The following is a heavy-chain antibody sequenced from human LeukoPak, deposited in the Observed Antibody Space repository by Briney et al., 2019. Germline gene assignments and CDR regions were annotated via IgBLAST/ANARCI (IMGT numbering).Heavy chain of an antibody. CDR3: AKRAFYYDSSGYGYYFDY. CDR2: INPNSGGT. V-gene: IGHV1-2*02. CDR1: GYTFTGYY. Sequence: GASVKVSCKASGYTFTGYYMHWVRQAPGQGLEWMGWINPNSGGTNYAQKFQGRVTMTRDTSISTAYMELSRLRSDHTAVYYCAKRAFYYDSSGYGYYFDYWGQGTLVTVSS. J-gene: IGHJ4*02. D-gene: IGHD3-22*01.